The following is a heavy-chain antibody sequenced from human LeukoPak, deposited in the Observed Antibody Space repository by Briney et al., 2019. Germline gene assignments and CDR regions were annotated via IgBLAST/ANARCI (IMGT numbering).Heavy chain of an antibody. J-gene: IGHJ4*02. D-gene: IGHD3-10*01. CDR2: IYYSGST. Sequence: SETLSLTCTVSGGSISSYYWSWIRQPPGKGLEWIAYIYYSGSTNYNPSLKSRVTISVDTSKNQFSLKLSSVTAADTAVYYCASAGVYYGSGSYYLSFDYWGQGTLVTVSS. V-gene: IGHV4-59*01. CDR1: GGSISSYY. CDR3: ASAGVYYGSGSYYLSFDY.